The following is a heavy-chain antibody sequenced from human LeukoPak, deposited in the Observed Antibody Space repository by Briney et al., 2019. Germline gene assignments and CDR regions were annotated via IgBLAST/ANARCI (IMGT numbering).Heavy chain of an antibody. Sequence: GESLKISCKGSGYSFTSYWIGWVRQMPGKGLEWMGIIYPGDSDTRYSPSFQGQVTISADKSISTAYLQWSSLKASDTAMYYCARQGGYNLNVAYNDYWGQGTLVTVSS. CDR2: IYPGDSDT. V-gene: IGHV5-51*01. D-gene: IGHD5-24*01. CDR1: GYSFTSYW. CDR3: ARQGGYNLNVAYNDY. J-gene: IGHJ4*02.